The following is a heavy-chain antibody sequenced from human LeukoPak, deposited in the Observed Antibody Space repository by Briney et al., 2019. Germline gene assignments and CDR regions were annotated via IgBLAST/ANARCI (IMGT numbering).Heavy chain of an antibody. J-gene: IGHJ4*02. D-gene: IGHD3-10*01. CDR1: GYTLTELS. Sequence: ASVKVSCKVSGYTLTELSMHWVRQAPGKGLEWMGGFDPEDGETIYAQKFQGRVTMIEDTSTDTAYMELSSLRSEDTAVYYCATLAGEDYWGQGTLVTVSS. CDR2: FDPEDGET. CDR3: ATLAGEDY. V-gene: IGHV1-24*01.